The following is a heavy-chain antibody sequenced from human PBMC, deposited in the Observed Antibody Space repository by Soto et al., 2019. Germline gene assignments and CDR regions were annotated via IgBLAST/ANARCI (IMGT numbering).Heavy chain of an antibody. CDR3: ASRHFCRGDCTINPDYSYGMAF. J-gene: IGHJ6*02. Sequence: PGESLKISCKGSGYIFTDHCIVWVRQMAGKGLEWVGIICPGYSNIIYSPSVQGQVTISADMSISTAYLQWSSLKASDTAIYYCASRHFCRGDCTINPDYSYGMAFRAQGTTVPVSS. V-gene: IGHV5-51*01. CDR1: GYIFTDHC. D-gene: IGHD2-21*02. CDR2: ICPGYSNI.